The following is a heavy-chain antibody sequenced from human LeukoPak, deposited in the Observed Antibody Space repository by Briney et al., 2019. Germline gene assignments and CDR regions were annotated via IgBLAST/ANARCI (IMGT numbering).Heavy chain of an antibody. D-gene: IGHD6-6*01. CDR1: GGSISSSSYY. Sequence: SETLSLTCTVPGGSISSSSYYWGWIRQPPGKGLEWIGSIYYSGSTYYNPSLKSRVTISVDTSKNQFSLKLSSVTAADTAVYYCARSLGKAARPDANFRFDYWGQGTLVTVSS. V-gene: IGHV4-39*07. J-gene: IGHJ4*02. CDR3: ARSLGKAARPDANFRFDY. CDR2: IYYSGST.